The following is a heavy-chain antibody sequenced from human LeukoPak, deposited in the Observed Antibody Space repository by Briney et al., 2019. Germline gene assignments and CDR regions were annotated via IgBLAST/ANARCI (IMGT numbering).Heavy chain of an antibody. D-gene: IGHD1-26*01. CDR2: ISERGGST. CDR1: GITLSNYG. Sequence: GGSLRLSCVDSGITLSNYGMSWVRQAPGKGLEWVSGISERGGSTNYADSVKGRFIISRDTSKNTVYLQMNSLRVEDTAEYYCARSAVGTSCCTAVDYWGQGTLVTVSS. CDR3: ARSAVGTSCCTAVDY. V-gene: IGHV3-23*01. J-gene: IGHJ4*02.